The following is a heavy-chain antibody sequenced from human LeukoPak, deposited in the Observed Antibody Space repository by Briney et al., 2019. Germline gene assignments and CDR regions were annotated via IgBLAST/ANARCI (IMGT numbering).Heavy chain of an antibody. Sequence: VASVKVSCKASGGTFSSYAISWVRQAPGQGLEWMGGILPIFGTANYAQKFQGRVTITADHSTSTAYMELSSLRSEDTAVYFCARDVGATVVFDIWGQGTFVTVSS. D-gene: IGHD1-26*01. J-gene: IGHJ3*02. CDR1: GGTFSSYA. CDR2: ILPIFGTA. CDR3: ARDVGATVVFDI. V-gene: IGHV1-69*13.